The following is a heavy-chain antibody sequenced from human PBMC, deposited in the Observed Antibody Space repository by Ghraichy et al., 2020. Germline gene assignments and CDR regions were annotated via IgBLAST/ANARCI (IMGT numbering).Heavy chain of an antibody. CDR1: GGSISSGDYY. V-gene: IGHV4-30-4*01. D-gene: IGHD3-3*01. J-gene: IGHJ4*02. Sequence: SQTLSLTCTVSGGSISSGDYYWSWIRQPPGKGLEWIGYIYYSGSTYYNPSLKSRVTISVDTSKNQFSLKLSSVTAADTAVYYCARNPGRFLEWLSGGYFDYWGQGTLVTVSS. CDR2: IYYSGST. CDR3: ARNPGRFLEWLSGGYFDY.